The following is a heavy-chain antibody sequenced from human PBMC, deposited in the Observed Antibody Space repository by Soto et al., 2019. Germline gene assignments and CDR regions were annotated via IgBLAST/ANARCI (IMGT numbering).Heavy chain of an antibody. CDR1: GGSISSYY. D-gene: IGHD3-10*01. J-gene: IGHJ4*02. CDR2: IYYSGST. V-gene: IGHV4-59*01. CDR3: ASSYCTNGVCFDYYGSGSYYRAFDY. Sequence: PSETLSLTCTVSGGSISSYYWSWIRQPPGKGLEWIGYIYYSGSTNYNPSLKSRVTISVDTSKNQFSLKLSSVTAADTAVYYCASSYCTNGVCFDYYGSGSYYRAFDYWGQGTLVTVSS.